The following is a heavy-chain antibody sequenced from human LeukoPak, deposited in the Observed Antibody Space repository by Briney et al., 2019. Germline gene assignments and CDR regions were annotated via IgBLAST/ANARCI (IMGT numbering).Heavy chain of an antibody. V-gene: IGHV3-48*01. D-gene: IGHD4-11*01. CDR2: ISSSSSTK. J-gene: IGHJ4*02. CDR1: GFTFSSYS. CDR3: ARVTTVVNFDY. Sequence: PGGSLRLSCAASGFTFSSYSMNWVRQAPGKGLEWVSYISSSSSTKHYADSVKGRFTISRDNAKNSLYLQMNSLRAEDTAVYYCARVTTVVNFDYWGQGTLVTASS.